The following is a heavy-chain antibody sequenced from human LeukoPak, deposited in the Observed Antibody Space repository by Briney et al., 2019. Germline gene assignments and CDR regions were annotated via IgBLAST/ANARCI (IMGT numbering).Heavy chain of an antibody. CDR2: IYYSGST. V-gene: IGHV4-59*08. CDR1: GGSISSYY. J-gene: IGHJ6*02. Sequence: SETLSLTCTVSGGSISSYYWSWIRQPPGKGLEWIGYIYYSGSTNYNPSLKSRVTISVDTSKNQFSLKLSSVTAADTAVYYCARHLAGTIPYGMDVWGQGTTVTVSS. CDR3: ARHLAGTIPYGMDV. D-gene: IGHD1-1*01.